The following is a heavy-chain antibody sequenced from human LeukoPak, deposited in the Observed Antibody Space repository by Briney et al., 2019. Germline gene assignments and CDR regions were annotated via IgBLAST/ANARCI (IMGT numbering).Heavy chain of an antibody. CDR2: IYTSGST. J-gene: IGHJ4*02. CDR3: VREYSSSSCFDY. CDR1: GGSISSYY. D-gene: IGHD6-6*01. Sequence: SETLSLTCTVSGGSISSYYWSWIRQPPGKGLEWIGYIYTSGSTNYNPSLKSRVTISVDTSKNQFSLKLSSVTAADTAVYYCVREYSSSSCFDYWGQGTLVTVSS. V-gene: IGHV4-4*09.